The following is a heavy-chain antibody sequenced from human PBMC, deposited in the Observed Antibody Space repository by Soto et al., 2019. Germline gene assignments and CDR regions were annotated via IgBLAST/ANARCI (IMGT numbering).Heavy chain of an antibody. CDR3: ARGSGWFGIDY. Sequence: PSETLSLTCAVYGGSFGGYYWSWIRQPPGKGLEWIGEINHSGSTNYNPSLKSRVTISVDTSKNQFSLKLSSVTAADTAVYYCARGSGWFGIDYWGQGTLVTVSS. D-gene: IGHD6-19*01. CDR2: INHSGST. CDR1: GGSFGGYY. J-gene: IGHJ4*02. V-gene: IGHV4-34*01.